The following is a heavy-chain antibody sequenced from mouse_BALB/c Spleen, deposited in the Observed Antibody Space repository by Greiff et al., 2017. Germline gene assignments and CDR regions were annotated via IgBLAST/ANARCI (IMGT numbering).Heavy chain of an antibody. D-gene: IGHD1-1*01. Sequence: EVKLVESGGGLVQPGGSLRLSCATSGFHFPDNYMSWVRQPPGKALEWLGFIRNKANGYTTEYSASVKGRFTISRDNSQSILYLQMNTLRAEDSATYYCARDGIYGSSPCWYFDVWGAGTTVTVSS. CDR1: GFHFPDNY. CDR2: IRNKANGYTT. V-gene: IGHV7-3*02. J-gene: IGHJ1*01. CDR3: ARDGIYGSSPCWYFDV.